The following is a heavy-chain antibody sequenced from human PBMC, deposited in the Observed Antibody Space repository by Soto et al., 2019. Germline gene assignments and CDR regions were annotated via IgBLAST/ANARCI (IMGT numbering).Heavy chain of an antibody. CDR2: INPSGGST. CDR1: GYTFTSYY. J-gene: IGHJ4*02. V-gene: IGHV1-46*01. D-gene: IGHD7-27*01. CDR3: ARLGPEFDY. Sequence: PSVKVSCKASGYTFTSYYMHWVRQAPGQGLEWMGIINPSGGSTSHAQKLQGRVTMTTDTSTSTAYMELRSLRSDDTAVYYCARLGPEFDYWGQGTLVTVSS.